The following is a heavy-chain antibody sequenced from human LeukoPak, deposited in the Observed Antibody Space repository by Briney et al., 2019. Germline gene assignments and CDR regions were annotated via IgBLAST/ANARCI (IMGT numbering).Heavy chain of an antibody. CDR1: VGSISSGSYY. Sequence: SQTLSLTCTVSVGSISSGSYYWSWIRQPAGKGLGWIGRIYTSGRTNYNPSLKSRVTISVDTSTTQSSLKLSSVTAADTAVYYCARNSGSYPEYYYYYYYMDVWGKGTTVTVSS. CDR3: ARNSGSYPEYYYYYYYMDV. V-gene: IGHV4-61*02. CDR2: IYTSGRT. D-gene: IGHD1-26*01. J-gene: IGHJ6*03.